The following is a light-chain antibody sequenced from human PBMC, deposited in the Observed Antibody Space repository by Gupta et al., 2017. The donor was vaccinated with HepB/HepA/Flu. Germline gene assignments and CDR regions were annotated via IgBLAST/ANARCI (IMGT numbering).Light chain of an antibody. CDR3: HEYSNRRT. CDR2: DAS. Sequence: DIQMTQSPSSLSASVGDRVTITCQASRDIGKYLNWYQQKPGKAPELLIFDASNLETGVPSRFSGSRSGTDFTLTISSLQPEDFATYYCHEYSNRRTFGGGTRVEFK. CDR1: RDIGKY. V-gene: IGKV1-33*01. J-gene: IGKJ4*01.